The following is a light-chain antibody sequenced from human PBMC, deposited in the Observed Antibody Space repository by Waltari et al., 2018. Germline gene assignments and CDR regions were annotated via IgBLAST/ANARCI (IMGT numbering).Light chain of an antibody. V-gene: IGKV4-1*01. Sequence: DIVMTQSPDSLAVSLGERATINCKSSQSVLDNSNNRNYLAWYQHKPGQPPKPLIYWASTRDSGVPDRCSGSGSGTDFTLTISSLQAEDVAVYSCQQYYSTPYTFGQGTKLEIK. J-gene: IGKJ2*01. CDR3: QQYYSTPYT. CDR2: WAS. CDR1: QSVLDNSNNRNY.